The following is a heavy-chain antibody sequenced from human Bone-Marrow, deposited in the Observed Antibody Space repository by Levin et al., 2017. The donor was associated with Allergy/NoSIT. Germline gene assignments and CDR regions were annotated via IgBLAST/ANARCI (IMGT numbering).Heavy chain of an antibody. D-gene: IGHD6-13*01. Sequence: GGSLRLSCVVSGFPFSSYAMTWVRQAPGKGLEWVSGTSSSDGSTYYADSVKGRFTISRDNSKNTLSLQMNSLRVEDTAVYFCARIAAGTDYGLDVWGRGTTLTVSS. CDR1: GFPFSSYA. CDR2: TSSSDGST. CDR3: ARIAAGTDYGLDV. V-gene: IGHV3-23*01. J-gene: IGHJ6*02.